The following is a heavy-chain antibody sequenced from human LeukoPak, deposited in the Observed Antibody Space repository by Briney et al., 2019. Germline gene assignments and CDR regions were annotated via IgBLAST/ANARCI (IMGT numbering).Heavy chain of an antibody. CDR1: GGTSSSYA. Sequence: GSSVKVSCKASGGTSSSYAISWVRQAPGQGLEWMGGIIPIFGTANYAQKFQGRVTITADESTSTAYMELSSLRSEDTAVYYCARDPRGYCSSTSCPRDAFDIWGQGTMVTVSS. V-gene: IGHV1-69*01. J-gene: IGHJ3*02. D-gene: IGHD2-2*01. CDR2: IIPIFGTA. CDR3: ARDPRGYCSSTSCPRDAFDI.